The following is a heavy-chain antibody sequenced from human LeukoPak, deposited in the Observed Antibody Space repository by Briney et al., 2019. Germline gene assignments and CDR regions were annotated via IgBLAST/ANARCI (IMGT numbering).Heavy chain of an antibody. CDR1: AGSITSSSYS. D-gene: IGHD3-10*01. CDR3: ARVLRGAFDS. Sequence: PSETLSLTCTVSAGSITSSSYSWAWIRQSSEKGLEWIGTIYHSGSTYNNPSLKSRVTISVDTSENRFSLSLTSATATDTAVYYCARVLRGAFDSWGQGTLVIVSS. CDR2: IYHSGST. J-gene: IGHJ4*02. V-gene: IGHV4-39*07.